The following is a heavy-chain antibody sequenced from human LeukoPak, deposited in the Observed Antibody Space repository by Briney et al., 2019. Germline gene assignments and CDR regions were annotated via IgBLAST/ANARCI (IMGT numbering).Heavy chain of an antibody. CDR3: ARDLVAVAGTGMDV. D-gene: IGHD6-19*01. CDR2: ISSSSYI. Sequence: GGSLRLSCAASGFTFSSYSMNWVRQAPGKGLEWVSSISSSSYIYYADSVKGRFTISRDNAKNSLYLQMNSLRAEDTAVYCCARDLVAVAGTGMDVWGQGTTVTVSS. CDR1: GFTFSSYS. V-gene: IGHV3-21*01. J-gene: IGHJ6*02.